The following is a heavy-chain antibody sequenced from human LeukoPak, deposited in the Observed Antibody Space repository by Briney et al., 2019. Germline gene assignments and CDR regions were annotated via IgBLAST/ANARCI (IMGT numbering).Heavy chain of an antibody. J-gene: IGHJ4*02. CDR3: ARFGSPSSRFFDV. CDR2: IHYSGTT. Sequence: PSETLSLTCTDPGGSISAYFGSWIRQPPGKGLEWIGYIHYSGTTNYYPSLKSRVTIALDTSKNQFSLKLNSVTAADTAVYYCARFGSPSSRFFDVWGQGTLVTVSS. V-gene: IGHV4-59*01. CDR1: GGSISAYF. D-gene: IGHD3-16*01.